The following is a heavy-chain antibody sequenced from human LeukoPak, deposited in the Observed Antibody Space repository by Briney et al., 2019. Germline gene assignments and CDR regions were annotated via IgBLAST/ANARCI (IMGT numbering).Heavy chain of an antibody. J-gene: IGHJ4*02. V-gene: IGHV1-46*01. Sequence: ASVKVSCKASGYTFPSYFMHWVRQAPGQGLEWMGIINPSGGSTSYAQKFQGRVTMTRDTSTSTVYMELSSLRSEDTAVYYCARVFVGATSTSMYYFDYWGQGTLVTVSS. CDR1: GYTFPSYF. CDR3: ARVFVGATSTSMYYFDY. CDR2: INPSGGST. D-gene: IGHD1-26*01.